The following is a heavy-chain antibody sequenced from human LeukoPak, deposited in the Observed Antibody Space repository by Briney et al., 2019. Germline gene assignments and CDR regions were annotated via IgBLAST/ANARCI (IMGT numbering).Heavy chain of an antibody. Sequence: PGGSLGLSCAASGFTFSNYGMHWVRQAPGKGLEWVAVISYDGSNKYYADSVKGRFTISRDNSKNTLYVQMNSLRPEDTAVYYCAKAHCSSTACLPYGGLDIWGQGTMVTVSS. CDR3: AKAHCSSTACLPYGGLDI. D-gene: IGHD2-2*01. CDR1: GFTFSNYG. J-gene: IGHJ3*02. CDR2: ISYDGSNK. V-gene: IGHV3-30*18.